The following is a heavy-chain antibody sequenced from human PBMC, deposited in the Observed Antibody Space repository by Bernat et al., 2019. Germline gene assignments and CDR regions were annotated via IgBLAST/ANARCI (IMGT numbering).Heavy chain of an antibody. D-gene: IGHD6-6*01. CDR2: IDSTSTYI. CDR3: AEGAASLPY. V-gene: IGHV3-21*01. J-gene: IGHJ4*02. CDR1: GFTFSSFS. Sequence: EVQMVESGGGLVKPGGSLRLSCAASGFTFSSFSMNLVRQAPGKGLEWASSIDSTSTYIYDADSVNGRFTISRDNAKNSLYLQMNNLRAEDTAVYYCAEGAASLPYWGQGTLVTVSS.